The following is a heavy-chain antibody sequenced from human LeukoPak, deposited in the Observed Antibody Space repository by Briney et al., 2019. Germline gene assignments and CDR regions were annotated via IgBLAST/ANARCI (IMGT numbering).Heavy chain of an antibody. CDR1: GGSISSYY. Sequence: SETLSLTCTVSGGSISSYYWSWIRQPPGKGLEWIGYIYYSGSTNYNPSLKSRVTISVDTSKNQFSLKLSSVTAADTAVYYCARDKRYFDWDVDYWGQGTLVTVSS. J-gene: IGHJ4*02. V-gene: IGHV4-59*12. D-gene: IGHD3-9*01. CDR2: IYYSGST. CDR3: ARDKRYFDWDVDY.